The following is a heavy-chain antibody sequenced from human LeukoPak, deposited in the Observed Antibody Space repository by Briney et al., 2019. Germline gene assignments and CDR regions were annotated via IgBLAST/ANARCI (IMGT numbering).Heavy chain of an antibody. J-gene: IGHJ4*02. V-gene: IGHV1-8*01. CDR2: MNPNSGNT. D-gene: IGHD3-16*02. Sequence: GASVKVSCXASGYTFTSYDINWVRQATGQGLEWMGWMNPNSGNTGYAQKFQGRVTMTRNTSISTAYMELSSLRSEDTAVYYCARSKDYDYVWGSYPHDYWGPGTLVTVSS. CDR3: ARSKDYDYVWGSYPHDY. CDR1: GYTFTSYD.